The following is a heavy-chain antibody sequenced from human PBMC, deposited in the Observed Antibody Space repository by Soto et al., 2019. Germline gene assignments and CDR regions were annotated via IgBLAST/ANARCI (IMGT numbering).Heavy chain of an antibody. CDR1: GFTFSSYA. CDR2: ISGSGGST. CDR3: AKDGGDCSSTSCYYFDY. Sequence: GGSLRLSCAASGFTFSSYAMSWVRQAPGKGLEWVSAISGSGGSTYYADSVKGRFTISRDNSKKTLYLQMNSLRAEDTAVYYCAKDGGDCSSTSCYYFDYWGQGTLVTVSS. J-gene: IGHJ4*02. V-gene: IGHV3-23*01. D-gene: IGHD2-2*01.